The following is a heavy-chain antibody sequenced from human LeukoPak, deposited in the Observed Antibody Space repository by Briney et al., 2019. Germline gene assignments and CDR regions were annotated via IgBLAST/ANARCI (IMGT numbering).Heavy chain of an antibody. CDR3: AKGEGRRLGFDS. J-gene: IGHJ5*01. CDR1: GGSMNSYY. V-gene: IGHV4-4*09. Sequence: SSETLSLTCTVSGGSMNSYYWSWIRQPPGKGLEWIGCTYGGGITKYNPSLESRVTISLDASKNQLSLKLTSVTTADTAVYYCAKGEGRRLGFDSWGLGALVTVSS. D-gene: IGHD2-21*01. CDR2: TYGGGIT.